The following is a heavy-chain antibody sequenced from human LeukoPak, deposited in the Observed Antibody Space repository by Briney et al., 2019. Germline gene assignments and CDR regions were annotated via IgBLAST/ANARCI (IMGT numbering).Heavy chain of an antibody. CDR3: ARIIRHYDILTGLVIRYFDL. CDR2: INHSGST. V-gene: IGHV4-34*01. D-gene: IGHD3-9*01. Sequence: SETLSLTCAVYGGSFSGYYWSWIRQPPGKGLEWIGEINHSGSTNYNPSLKSRVTISVDTSKNQFSLKLSSVTAADTAVYYCARIIRHYDILTGLVIRYFDLWGRGTLVTVSS. CDR1: GGSFSGYY. J-gene: IGHJ2*01.